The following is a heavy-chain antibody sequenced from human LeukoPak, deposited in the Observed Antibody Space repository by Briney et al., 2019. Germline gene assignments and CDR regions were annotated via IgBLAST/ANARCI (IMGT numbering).Heavy chain of an antibody. Sequence: GGSLRLSCAASGFTFDDYGMHWVRQAPGKGLEWVSGINWISGSIGYADSVKGRFTISRDNAKNSLYLHMNSLRPEDTALYYCAKSGGTEVRGKFDYWGQGTLVTVSS. CDR2: INWISGSI. V-gene: IGHV3-9*01. CDR1: GFTFDDYG. CDR3: AKSGGTEVRGKFDY. D-gene: IGHD3-10*01. J-gene: IGHJ4*02.